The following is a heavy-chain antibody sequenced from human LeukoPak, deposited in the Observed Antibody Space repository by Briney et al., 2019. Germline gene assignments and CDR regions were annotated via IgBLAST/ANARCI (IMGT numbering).Heavy chain of an antibody. D-gene: IGHD6-13*01. V-gene: IGHV4-59*01. Sequence: SETLSLTCTVSGGSISSYYWSWIRQPPGKGLEWIGYLYYSGSTNYNPSLKSRVTISVDTSKNQFSLKLSSVTAADTAVYYCARSGRNSWFYFDLWGQGTLVTVSS. CDR1: GGSISSYY. J-gene: IGHJ4*02. CDR2: LYYSGST. CDR3: ARSGRNSWFYFDL.